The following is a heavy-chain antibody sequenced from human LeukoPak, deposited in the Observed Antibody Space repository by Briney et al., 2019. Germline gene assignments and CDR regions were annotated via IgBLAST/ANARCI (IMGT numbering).Heavy chain of an antibody. V-gene: IGHV3-23*01. Sequence: PGGSLRLSCAASGFTFSSYAMSWVRQAPGKGLEWVSAISGSGGSTYYADSVKGRFTISRDNSKNTLYLQMNSLRAEDTAVYYCAKDPWYYYDSSGYYRDYYYGMDVWGQGTTVTVSS. CDR3: AKDPWYYYDSSGYYRDYYYGMDV. CDR2: ISGSGGST. D-gene: IGHD3-22*01. J-gene: IGHJ6*02. CDR1: GFTFSSYA.